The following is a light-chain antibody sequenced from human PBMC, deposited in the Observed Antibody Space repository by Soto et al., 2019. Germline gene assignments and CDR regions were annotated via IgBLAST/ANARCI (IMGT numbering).Light chain of an antibody. Sequence: DIQLTQSPSFLSASVGDRVTITCRASQGISSYLAWYQQKPGKVPKLLIYGTSTLQSGVPSRFSGSGSGTEFTLTISSLQPEDFATSHCQQLNSFPFTFGGGTKVEIK. J-gene: IGKJ4*01. CDR1: QGISSY. CDR2: GTS. V-gene: IGKV1-9*01. CDR3: QQLNSFPFT.